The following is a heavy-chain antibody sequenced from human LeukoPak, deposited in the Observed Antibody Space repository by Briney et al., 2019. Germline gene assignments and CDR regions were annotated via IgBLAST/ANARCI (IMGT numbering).Heavy chain of an antibody. CDR3: ARDPRGDYYDSSGYYPNFDY. V-gene: IGHV3-23*01. D-gene: IGHD3-22*01. CDR2: ITDSGDGT. J-gene: IGHJ4*02. CDR1: GFTFSSSA. Sequence: AGGSLRLSCAASGFTFSSSAMSWVRQAPGRGLEWVSSITDSGDGTYYTDSVKGRFTISRDNSKNTLYLQMNSLRAEDTAVYYCARDPRGDYYDSSGYYPNFDYWGQGTLVTVSS.